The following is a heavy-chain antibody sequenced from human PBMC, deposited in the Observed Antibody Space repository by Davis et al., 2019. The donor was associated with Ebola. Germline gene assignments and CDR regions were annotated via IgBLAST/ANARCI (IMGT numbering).Heavy chain of an antibody. CDR1: GFTVSDKY. D-gene: IGHD4-17*01. CDR2: IYRDERT. Sequence: PGGSLRLSCAGTGFTVSDKYMSWVRQAPGKGLEWVSVIYRDERTYYANSVRGRFTISRDNSKNTVYLQMNNLRVEDTAVYYCARHIDGDFWYFDVWGRGTRVTVSS. V-gene: IGHV3-53*01. J-gene: IGHJ2*01. CDR3: ARHIDGDFWYFDV.